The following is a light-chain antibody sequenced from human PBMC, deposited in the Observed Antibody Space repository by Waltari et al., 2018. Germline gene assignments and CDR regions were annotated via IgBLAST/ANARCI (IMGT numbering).Light chain of an antibody. J-gene: IGLJ1*01. Sequence: QSALTPPASVSGSPGQSITLSCTGASSNVGHYNLVPWYQQHPGKVPKLTIYETYKRPSGISTRFSGSKSGNTASLTVSGLQAEDEADYFCCTYAGSSTPYVFGTGTKVTVL. V-gene: IGLV2-23*01. CDR3: CTYAGSSTPYV. CDR1: SSNVGHYNL. CDR2: ETY.